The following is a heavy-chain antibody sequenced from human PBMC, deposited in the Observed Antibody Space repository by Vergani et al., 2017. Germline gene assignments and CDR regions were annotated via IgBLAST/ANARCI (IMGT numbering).Heavy chain of an antibody. V-gene: IGHV3-23*01. CDR1: GFTFSSYA. J-gene: IGHJ6*02. CDR3: EKDPGGYYGSGSYYYYYGMDV. D-gene: IGHD3-10*01. CDR2: ISGSGGST. Sequence: EVQLLESGGGLVQPGGSLRLSCAASGFTFSSYAMSWVRQAPGKGLEWVSAISGSGGSTCYADSVKGRFTSSRDNSKNKLYLQMNSLRAEDTAVYYCEKDPGGYYGSGSYYYYYGMDVWGQGTTVTVSS.